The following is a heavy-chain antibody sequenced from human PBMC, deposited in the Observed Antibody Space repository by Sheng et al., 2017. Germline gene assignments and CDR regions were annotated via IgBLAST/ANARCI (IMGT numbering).Heavy chain of an antibody. CDR3: ARDQSYDILTGYYVSGFDS. D-gene: IGHD3-9*01. J-gene: IGHJ4*02. V-gene: IGHV4-4*07. CDR2: IYSSGST. Sequence: QVQLQESGPGLVKSSETLSLTCTVSGGSISTYYWSRIRQPAGKGLEWIGRIYSSGSTNYNPSLKSRVTMSVDTSKNQFSLKLSSVTAADTAVYYCARDQSYDILTGYYVSGFDSWGPGTLVTVSS. CDR1: GGSISTYY.